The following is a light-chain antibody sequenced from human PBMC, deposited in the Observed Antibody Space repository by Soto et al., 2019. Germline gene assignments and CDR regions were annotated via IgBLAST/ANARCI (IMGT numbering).Light chain of an antibody. CDR3: QQLDSYPWT. J-gene: IGKJ1*01. CDR2: TAS. CDR1: QSISNY. Sequence: IQLTQSPSSLSAFAGDRVTITCRASQSISNYLAWYQQKPGKAPRLLIYTASTLQSGVPSRFSGSGSGTDFTLTISSLQPEDSATYYCQQLDSYPWTFGQGTKVEIK. V-gene: IGKV1-9*01.